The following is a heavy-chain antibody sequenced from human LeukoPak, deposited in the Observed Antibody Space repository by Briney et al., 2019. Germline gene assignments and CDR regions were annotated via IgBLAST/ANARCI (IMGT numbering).Heavy chain of an antibody. D-gene: IGHD3-10*01. CDR1: GGSISSYY. V-gene: IGHV4-59*01. J-gene: IGHJ4*02. Sequence: SETLSLTCTVSGGSISSYYWSWIRQPPGKGLEWIGYIYYSRSTNYNPSLKSRVTISVDTSKNQFSLKLSSVTAADTAVYYCARIPMVRGVIIFDYWGQGTLVTVSS. CDR3: ARIPMVRGVIIFDY. CDR2: IYYSRST.